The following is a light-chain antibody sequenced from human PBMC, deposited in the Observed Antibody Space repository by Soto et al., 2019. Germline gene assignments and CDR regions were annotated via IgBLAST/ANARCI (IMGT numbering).Light chain of an antibody. CDR3: QQYGSWT. Sequence: EIVLTQSPGTLSVSPGERATLSCRASQTISTNNLAWCQQKPGQAPSLLIYGTSSRATGIPDRFSGSGSGTDFTLTISRLEPEDSAIYYCQQYGSWTFGQGTKVEIK. J-gene: IGKJ1*01. CDR1: QTISTNN. CDR2: GTS. V-gene: IGKV3-20*01.